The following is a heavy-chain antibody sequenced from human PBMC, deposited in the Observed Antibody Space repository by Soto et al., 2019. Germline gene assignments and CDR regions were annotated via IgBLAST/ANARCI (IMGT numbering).Heavy chain of an antibody. V-gene: IGHV4-38-2*01. CDR1: GYSISSGYF. CDR3: VRLVDIEATIGWFEP. CDR2: IYLDGTT. Sequence: SEPLSLTCVVSGYSISSGYFWAWIRQPPGEGLEWIGKIYLDGTTSYNPSLNGRVTISVDTSKNQFSLKLTSVIAADTAVYYCVRLVDIEATIGWFEPWGQGTLVTVAS. J-gene: IGHJ5*02. D-gene: IGHD5-12*01.